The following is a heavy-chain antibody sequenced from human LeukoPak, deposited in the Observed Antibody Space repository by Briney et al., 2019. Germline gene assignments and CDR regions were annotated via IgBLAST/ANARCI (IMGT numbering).Heavy chain of an antibody. CDR2: INPSGGST. J-gene: IGHJ3*02. CDR3: ARGEMITFGGVIVISTFDI. V-gene: IGHV1-46*01. D-gene: IGHD3-16*02. Sequence: GASVMVSCKASGYTFTSYYMHWVRQAPGQGLEWMGIINPSGGSTSYAQKFQGRVTMTRDTSISTAYMELNRLRSDDTAVYYCARGEMITFGGVIVISTFDIWGQGTMVTVS. CDR1: GYTFTSYY.